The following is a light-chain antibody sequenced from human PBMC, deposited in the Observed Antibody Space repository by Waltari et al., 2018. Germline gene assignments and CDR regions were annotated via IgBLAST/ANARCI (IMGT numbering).Light chain of an antibody. CDR3: ASYSSHSHVL. Sequence: QSALTQPASVSGSPGQSITISCTGTSSDVGGYNYVSWYQQHPGKVPKLMIFDVSNRPTVVSTRFSGSKSDNTASPTISGLHARNEADYSAASYSSHSHVLFGGGTKLTVL. V-gene: IGLV2-14*01. CDR1: SSDVGGYNY. CDR2: DVS. J-gene: IGLJ2*01.